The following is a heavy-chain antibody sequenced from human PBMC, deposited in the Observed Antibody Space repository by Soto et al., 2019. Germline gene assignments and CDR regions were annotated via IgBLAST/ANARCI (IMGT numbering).Heavy chain of an antibody. CDR3: AKENGYSSSWFEFDY. D-gene: IGHD6-13*01. V-gene: IGHV3-23*01. CDR2: ISGSGGST. J-gene: IGHJ4*02. CDR1: GFTFSSYA. Sequence: PGGSLRLSCTASGFTFSSYAMSWVRQAPGRGLEWVSAISGSGGSTYYADSVKGRFTISRDNSKNTLYLQMNSLRAEDTAVYYCAKENGYSSSWFEFDYWGQGTLVTVSS.